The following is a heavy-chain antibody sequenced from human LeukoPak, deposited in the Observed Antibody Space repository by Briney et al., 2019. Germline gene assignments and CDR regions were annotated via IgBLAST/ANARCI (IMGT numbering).Heavy chain of an antibody. Sequence: SVKVSCKASRGTFSSYAISWVRQAPGQGLEWMGGIIPIFGTANYAQKFQGRVTITTDESTSTAYREMSRLRSEDTAVYYCARGVLGYCSSTSCVAIDYWGQGALVTVSS. CDR1: RGTFSSYA. D-gene: IGHD2-2*01. V-gene: IGHV1-69*05. CDR2: IIPIFGTA. CDR3: ARGVLGYCSSTSCVAIDY. J-gene: IGHJ4*02.